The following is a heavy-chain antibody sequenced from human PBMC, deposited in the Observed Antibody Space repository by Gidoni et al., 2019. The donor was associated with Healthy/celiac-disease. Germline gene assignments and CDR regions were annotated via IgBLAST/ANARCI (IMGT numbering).Heavy chain of an antibody. J-gene: IGHJ2*01. CDR3: ARESPTRGGSPYWYFDL. CDR2: ISSSSSYI. Sequence: EVQLVESGGGLVKPGGSLRLSCAASGFTFSSYSMNWVRQAPGKGLEWVSSISSSSSYIYYADSVKGRFTISRDNVKNSLYLQMNSLRAEDTAVYYCARESPTRGGSPYWYFDLWGRGTLVTVSS. D-gene: IGHD2-15*01. CDR1: GFTFSSYS. V-gene: IGHV3-21*01.